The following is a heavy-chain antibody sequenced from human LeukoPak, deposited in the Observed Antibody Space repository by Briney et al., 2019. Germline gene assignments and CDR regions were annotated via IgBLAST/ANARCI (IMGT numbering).Heavy chain of an antibody. Sequence: ASVKVSCKASGYTFTSYYMHWVRQAPGQGLEWMGIINPSGGSTSYAQKFQGRVTMTRDTSTNTVYMELSSLRSEDTAVYYCARDLKYSSSWYSSGYYYYGMDVWGQGTTATVSS. V-gene: IGHV1-46*01. CDR1: GYTFTSYY. CDR3: ARDLKYSSSWYSSGYYYYGMDV. J-gene: IGHJ6*02. D-gene: IGHD6-13*01. CDR2: INPSGGST.